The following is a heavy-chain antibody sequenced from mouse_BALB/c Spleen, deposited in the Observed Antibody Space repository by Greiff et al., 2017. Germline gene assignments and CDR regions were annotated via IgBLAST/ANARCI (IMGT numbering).Heavy chain of an antibody. D-gene: IGHD2-1*01. CDR2: IYPADSYT. CDR3: TRYGTYYFDY. CDR1: GYTFTSYG. V-gene: IGHV1-69*02. Sequence: QVQLQQPGAELVRPGASVKLSCKASGYTFTSYGINWVKQRPGQGLEWIGNIYPADSYTNYTQKFKDKVTLTVDKSSSTAYMQLSSPTSEDTAVFYCTRYGTYYFDYWGQGTTLTVSS. J-gene: IGHJ2*01.